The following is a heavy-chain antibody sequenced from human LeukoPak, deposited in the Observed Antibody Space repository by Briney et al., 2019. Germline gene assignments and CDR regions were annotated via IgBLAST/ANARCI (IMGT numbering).Heavy chain of an antibody. CDR1: GFTFSSHS. D-gene: IGHD3-3*01. V-gene: IGHV3-48*01. Sequence: GGSLRLSCAASGFTFSSHSMNWVRQAPGKGLEWVSYISSSSSTIYYADSVKGRFTISRDNAKNSLYLQMNSLRAEDTAVYYCARDRAPTIITIFGVVTPRCGMDVWGQGTTVTVSS. J-gene: IGHJ6*02. CDR3: ARDRAPTIITIFGVVTPRCGMDV. CDR2: ISSSSSTI.